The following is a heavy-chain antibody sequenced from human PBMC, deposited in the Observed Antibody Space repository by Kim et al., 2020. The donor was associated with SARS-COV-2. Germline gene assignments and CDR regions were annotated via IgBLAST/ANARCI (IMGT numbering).Heavy chain of an antibody. CDR2: IKSETDGGAT. CDR3: TTTLNWRRDY. V-gene: IGHV3-15*01. CDR1: GFTFSNGW. D-gene: IGHD1-1*01. J-gene: IGHJ4*02. Sequence: GGSLRLSCAASGFTFSNGWVSWVRHAPGKGLEWVGRIKSETDGGATDYAAPVKGRFTISRDDSKNTVHLQMNSLKTEDTAVYYCTTTLNWRRDYWGQGTL.